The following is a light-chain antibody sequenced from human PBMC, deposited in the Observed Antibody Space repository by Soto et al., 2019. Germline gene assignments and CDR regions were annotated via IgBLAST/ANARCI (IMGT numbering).Light chain of an antibody. CDR1: QSLLHSNGYNY. Sequence: DIVMTQSPLSLPVTPGEPASISCRSSQSLLHSNGYNYLDWYLQKPGQSPQLLIYLGSNRASGVPDRFSGSGSGTDFTLKISRVEAEDVRFYYCMQALQTHTFGQGTKLEIK. J-gene: IGKJ2*01. CDR2: LGS. CDR3: MQALQTHT. V-gene: IGKV2-28*01.